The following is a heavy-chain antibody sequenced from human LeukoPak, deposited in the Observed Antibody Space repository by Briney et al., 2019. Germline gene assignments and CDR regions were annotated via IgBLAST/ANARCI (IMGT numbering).Heavy chain of an antibody. Sequence: PSQTLSLTCAISGDSVSNNNAAWNWIRQSPSRGLEWLGRTYYRSKWYKSYAVSVKSRITINPDTSKNQFSLQLNSVTPEDTAVYYCVRTDSDWLDYWGQGTLVTVSS. V-gene: IGHV6-1*01. CDR1: GDSVSNNNAA. D-gene: IGHD6-19*01. J-gene: IGHJ4*02. CDR3: VRTDSDWLDY. CDR2: TYYRSKWYK.